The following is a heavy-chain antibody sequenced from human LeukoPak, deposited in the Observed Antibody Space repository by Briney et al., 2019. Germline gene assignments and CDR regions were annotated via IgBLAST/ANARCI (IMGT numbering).Heavy chain of an antibody. CDR2: ISYDGSNK. CDR1: GFTFSSYG. Sequence: GGSLRLSCAASGFTFSSYGMHWVRQAPGKGLEWVAVISYDGSNKYYADSVKGRFTISRDNAKNSLYLQMNSLRAEDTAVYYCARSGDYHPHFDYWGQGTLVTVSS. D-gene: IGHD4-17*01. V-gene: IGHV3-30*03. CDR3: ARSGDYHPHFDY. J-gene: IGHJ4*02.